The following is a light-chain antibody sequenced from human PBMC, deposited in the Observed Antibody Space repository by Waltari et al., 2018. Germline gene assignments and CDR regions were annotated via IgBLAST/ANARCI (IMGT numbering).Light chain of an antibody. CDR2: KVS. J-gene: IGKJ1*01. CDR1: QSLVRSNGDTF. Sequence: DVVMTQSPLSLPVTLGPPAPISCRSSQSLVRSNGDTFLTWFQQRTGQSPRRLIYKVSNRELRIPDKFSGSGSGTDFTLKISRVEAEDVGIYYCMQSTFWPTFGQGTKVEI. CDR3: MQSTFWPT. V-gene: IGKV2-30*02.